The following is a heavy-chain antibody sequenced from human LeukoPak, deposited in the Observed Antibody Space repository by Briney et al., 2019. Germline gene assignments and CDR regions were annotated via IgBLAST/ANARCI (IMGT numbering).Heavy chain of an antibody. D-gene: IGHD6-13*01. CDR1: GFTFSTYG. V-gene: IGHV3-43D*03. CDR2: ISWDGGST. Sequence: PGGSLRLSCAASGFTFSTYGMHWVRQAPGKGLEWVSLISWDGGSTYYADSVKGRFTISRDNSKNSLYLQMNSLRAEDTALYYCAKDESRDTKPTGYWGQGTLVTVSS. CDR3: AKDESRDTKPTGY. J-gene: IGHJ4*02.